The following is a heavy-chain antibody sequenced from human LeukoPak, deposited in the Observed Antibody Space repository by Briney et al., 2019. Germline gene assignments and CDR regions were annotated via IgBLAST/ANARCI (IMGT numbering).Heavy chain of an antibody. J-gene: IGHJ4*02. CDR1: GYTFTDYY. CDR2: VDPEDGET. D-gene: IGHD3-16*01. V-gene: IGHV1-69-2*01. Sequence: VASVKVPCKVSGYTFTDYYMHWVQQAPGKGLEWMGLVDPEDGETIYAEKFQGRVTITADTSTDTAYMELSSLRSEDTAVYYCATDPNGLPGGYWGQGTLVTVSS. CDR3: ATDPNGLPGGY.